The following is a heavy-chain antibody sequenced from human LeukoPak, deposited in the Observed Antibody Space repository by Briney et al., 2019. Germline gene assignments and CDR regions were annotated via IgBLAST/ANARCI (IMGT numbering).Heavy chain of an antibody. D-gene: IGHD2-8*01. V-gene: IGHV3-30*02. Sequence: GGSLRLSCAASGFTFSSYGMDSVRQAPGKGLEWVSYIRYEGSKEYYADSVKGRFTISRDNSKSTLYVQMNSLRAEDTAVYYCARCVNGVCRAFDYWGQGTLVTVSS. J-gene: IGHJ4*02. CDR1: GFTFSSYG. CDR3: ARCVNGVCRAFDY. CDR2: IRYEGSKE.